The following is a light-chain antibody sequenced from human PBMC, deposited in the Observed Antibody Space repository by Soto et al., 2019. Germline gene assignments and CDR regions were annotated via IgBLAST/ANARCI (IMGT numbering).Light chain of an antibody. CDR1: SSDVGAYIF. CDR3: VSFAGGTYV. Sequence: QSALTQPPSASGSPGQSVTISCTGTSSDVGAYIFVSWYQQHPGKAPKLMIYDVNRRPSGVPDSFSGSKSGNTASLTVSGLQAEDEADYYCVSFAGGTYVFGTGTKLTVL. V-gene: IGLV2-8*01. J-gene: IGLJ1*01. CDR2: DVN.